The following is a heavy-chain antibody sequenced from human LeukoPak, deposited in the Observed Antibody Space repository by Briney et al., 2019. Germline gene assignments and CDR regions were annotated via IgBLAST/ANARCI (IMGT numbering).Heavy chain of an antibody. CDR3: ARGYSSSWYRGDGDAFDI. Sequence: GASVKVSCKASGNTFINYAMNWVRQAPGQGLEWMGWISAYNGNTNYAQKLQGRVTMTTDTSTSTAYMELRSLRSDDTAVYYCARGYSSSWYRGDGDAFDIWGQGTMVTVSS. J-gene: IGHJ3*02. V-gene: IGHV1-18*01. CDR1: GNTFINYA. D-gene: IGHD6-13*01. CDR2: ISAYNGNT.